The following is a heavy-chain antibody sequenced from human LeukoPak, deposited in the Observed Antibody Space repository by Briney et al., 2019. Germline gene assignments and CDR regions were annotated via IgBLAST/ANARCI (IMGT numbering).Heavy chain of an antibody. D-gene: IGHD3-3*01. CDR1: GGSISSSHYY. CDR2: IYYSGTT. CDR3: ARQISDYYYYYIDV. J-gene: IGHJ6*03. V-gene: IGHV4-39*01. Sequence: SENLSLNCTVSGGSISSSHYYWGWIRQPPGKGLEWIGTIYYSGTTYYNPSLESRVTMSEDTSKNQFSLTVRSVTAADTAVYYCARQISDYYYYYIDVWGKGTTVTVSS.